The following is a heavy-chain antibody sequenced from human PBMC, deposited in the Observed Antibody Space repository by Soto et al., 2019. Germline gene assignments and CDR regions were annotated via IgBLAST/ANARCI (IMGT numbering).Heavy chain of an antibody. CDR2: VFSSVSA. Sequence: PSETLSLKCIVSGASGTSYTWSWVRQPANKGLEWIGLVFSSVSATYNPSLKIRVSISMDTAENRISLKLDSVTAADSGVYFCARDGMTTGDTWGPGTLVTGSS. D-gene: IGHD2-21*02. CDR3: ARDGMTTGDT. J-gene: IGHJ4*02. CDR1: GASGTSYT. V-gene: IGHV4-4*07.